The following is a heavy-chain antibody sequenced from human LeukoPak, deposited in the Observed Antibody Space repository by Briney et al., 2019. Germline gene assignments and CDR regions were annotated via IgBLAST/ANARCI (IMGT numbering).Heavy chain of an antibody. CDR2: ISSSSSTI. J-gene: IGHJ5*02. V-gene: IGHV3-48*01. D-gene: IGHD6-19*01. CDR1: GFTFSSYS. CDR3: ARDLAVAVGWFGP. Sequence: GGSLRLSCAASGFTFSSYSMNWVRQAPGKGLEWVSYISSSSSTIYYADSVKGRFTISRDNAKNSLYLQMNSLRAEDTAVYYCARDLAVAVGWFGPWGQGTLVTVSS.